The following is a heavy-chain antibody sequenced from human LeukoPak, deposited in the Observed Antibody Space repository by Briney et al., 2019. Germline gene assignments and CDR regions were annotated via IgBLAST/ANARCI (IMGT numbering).Heavy chain of an antibody. D-gene: IGHD3-22*01. J-gene: IGHJ4*02. V-gene: IGHV1-2*02. CDR2: INPNSGGT. Sequence: ASVKVSCKASGYTFTGYYMHWVRQAPGPGLEWMGWINPNSGGTNYAQKFQGRVTMTRDTSISPAYMELSRLRSDDTAVYYCARVRGSSGLDYWGQGTLVTVSS. CDR1: GYTFTGYY. CDR3: ARVRGSSGLDY.